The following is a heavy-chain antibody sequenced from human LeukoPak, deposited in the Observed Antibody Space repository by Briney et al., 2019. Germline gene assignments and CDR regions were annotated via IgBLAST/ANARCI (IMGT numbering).Heavy chain of an antibody. V-gene: IGHV3-53*04. D-gene: IGHD4-11*01. CDR3: ARGMTNPFDY. Sequence: GGSLRLSCAASGFTVSTNYMSWVRQAPGKGLEWVSVIYSGGSTYYADSVKGRFTISRHNSENTLYLQMNSLRAEDTAVYYCARGMTNPFDYWGQGTLVAVSS. J-gene: IGHJ4*02. CDR2: IYSGGST. CDR1: GFTVSTNY.